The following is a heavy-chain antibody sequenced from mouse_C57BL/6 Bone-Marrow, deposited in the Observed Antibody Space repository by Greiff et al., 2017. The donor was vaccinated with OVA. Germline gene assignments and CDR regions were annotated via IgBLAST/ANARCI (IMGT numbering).Heavy chain of an antibody. CDR1: GYTFTSYT. CDR3: ARIVLRFLYYYAMDY. Sequence: VKLMESGAELARPGASVKMSCKASGYTFTSYTMHWVKQRPGQGLEWIGYINPSSGYTKYNQKFKDKATLTADKSSSTAYMQLSSLTSEDSAVYYCARIVLRFLYYYAMDYWGQGTSVTVSS. J-gene: IGHJ4*01. V-gene: IGHV1-4*01. D-gene: IGHD1-1*01. CDR2: INPSSGYT.